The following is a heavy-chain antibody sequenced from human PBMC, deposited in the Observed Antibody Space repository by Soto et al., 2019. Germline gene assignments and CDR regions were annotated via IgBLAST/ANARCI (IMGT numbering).Heavy chain of an antibody. CDR2: IYYSGST. V-gene: IGHV4-59*01. CDR3: ARDKRPTSRDYYYYGMDV. CDR1: GGSISSYY. Sequence: PSETLSLTCTVSGGSISSYYWSWIRQPPGKGLEWIGYIYYSGSTNYNPSLKSRVTISVDTSKNQFSLKLSSVTAADTAVYYCARDKRPTSRDYYYYGMDVWGQGTTVTVSS. J-gene: IGHJ6*02. D-gene: IGHD1-26*01.